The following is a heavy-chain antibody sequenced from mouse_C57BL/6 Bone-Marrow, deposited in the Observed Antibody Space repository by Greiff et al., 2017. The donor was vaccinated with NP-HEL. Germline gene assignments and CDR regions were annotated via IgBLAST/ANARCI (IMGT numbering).Heavy chain of an antibody. CDR3: TGVWGGY. D-gene: IGHD2-10*02. J-gene: IGHJ2*01. V-gene: IGHV6-3*01. Sequence: DVQLQESGGGLVQPGGSMKLSCVASGFTFSNYWMNWVRQSPEKGLEWVAQIRLKSDNYATHYAESVKGRFTISRDDSKSSVYLQMNNLRAEDTGIYYCTGVWGGYWGQGTTLTVSS. CDR2: IRLKSDNYAT. CDR1: GFTFSNYW.